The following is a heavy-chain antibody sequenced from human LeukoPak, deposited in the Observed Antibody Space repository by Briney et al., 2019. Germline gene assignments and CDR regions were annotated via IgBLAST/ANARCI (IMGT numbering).Heavy chain of an antibody. Sequence: SETLFLTCTVSGGSISSYYWSWIRQPPGKGLEWIGYIYYSGSTNYNPSLKSRVTISVDTSKNQFSLKLSSVTAADTAVYYCARALYGSGSYWFDYWGQGTLVTVSS. CDR3: ARALYGSGSYWFDY. J-gene: IGHJ4*02. V-gene: IGHV4-59*01. CDR1: GGSISSYY. CDR2: IYYSGST. D-gene: IGHD3-10*01.